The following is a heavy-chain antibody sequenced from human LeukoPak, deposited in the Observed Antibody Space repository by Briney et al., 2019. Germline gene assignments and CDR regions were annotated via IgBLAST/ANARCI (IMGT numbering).Heavy chain of an antibody. V-gene: IGHV1-46*01. CDR2: INPSGGST. Sequence: ASVEVSCKASGYTFTSYYMHWVRQAPGQGLEWMGLINPSGGSTSYAQKFQGRVTMTRDTSTSTVYMELSSLRSEDTAVYYCASERGIAAAGTSNYYYYYGMDVWGKGTTVTVSS. CDR3: ASERGIAAAGTSNYYYYYGMDV. J-gene: IGHJ6*04. CDR1: GYTFTSYY. D-gene: IGHD6-13*01.